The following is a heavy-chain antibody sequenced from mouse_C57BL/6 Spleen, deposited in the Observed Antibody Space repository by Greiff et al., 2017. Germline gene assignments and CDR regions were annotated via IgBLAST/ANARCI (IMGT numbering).Heavy chain of an antibody. CDR1: GYTFTSYW. V-gene: IGHV1-5*01. CDR3: TRRGYYDYDDAMDY. CDR2: IYPGNSDT. J-gene: IGHJ4*01. D-gene: IGHD2-4*01. Sequence: VQLQQSGTVLARPGASVKMSCKTSGYTFTSYWMHWVKQRPGQGLEWIGAIYPGNSDTSYNQKFKGKAKLTAVTSASTAYMELSSLTNEDSAVYYCTRRGYYDYDDAMDYWGQGTSVTVSS.